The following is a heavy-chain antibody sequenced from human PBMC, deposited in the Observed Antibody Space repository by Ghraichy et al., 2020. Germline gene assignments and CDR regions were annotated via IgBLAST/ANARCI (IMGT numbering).Heavy chain of an antibody. Sequence: SETPSLTCTVSGGSISSSSYYWGWIRQPPGKGLEWIGSIYYSGSTYYNPSLKSRVTISVDTSKNQFSLKLSSVTAADTAVYYCARQDFGVVTPNWFDPWGQGTLVTVSS. CDR2: IYYSGST. V-gene: IGHV4-39*01. CDR3: ARQDFGVVTPNWFDP. J-gene: IGHJ5*02. CDR1: GGSISSSSYY. D-gene: IGHD3-3*01.